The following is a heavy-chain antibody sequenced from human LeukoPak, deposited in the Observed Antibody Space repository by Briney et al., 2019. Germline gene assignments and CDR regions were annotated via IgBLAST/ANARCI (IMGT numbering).Heavy chain of an antibody. CDR2: MNPNSGNT. V-gene: IGHV1-8*01. CDR1: GYTFTSYD. CDR3: ARVSSSWLKSYDMDF. Sequence: ASVKVSCKASGYTFTSYDINWVRQATGQGLEWMGWMNPNSGNTGLAQKFQGRVTMTRNTSISTAYMELSSLISEDTAVYYCARVSSSWLKSYDMDFWGQGTTVTVSS. D-gene: IGHD6-13*01. J-gene: IGHJ6*02.